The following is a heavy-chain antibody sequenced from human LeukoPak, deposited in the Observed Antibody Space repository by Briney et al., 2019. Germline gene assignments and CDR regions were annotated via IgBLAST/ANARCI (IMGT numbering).Heavy chain of an antibody. Sequence: SETLSLTCTVSGGSISSYYWSWIRQPPGKGLEWIGYIYYSGSTNYNPSLKSRVTISVDTSKNQFSLKLSSVTAADTAVYYCARGGLIGGSYYDDRTEFDYWGQGTLVTVSS. V-gene: IGHV4-59*08. J-gene: IGHJ4*02. CDR3: ARGGLIGGSYYDDRTEFDY. CDR1: GGSISSYY. CDR2: IYYSGST. D-gene: IGHD1-26*01.